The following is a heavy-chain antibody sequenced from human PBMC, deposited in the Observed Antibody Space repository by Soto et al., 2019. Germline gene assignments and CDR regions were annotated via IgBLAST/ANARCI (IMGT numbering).Heavy chain of an antibody. CDR2: ISSTGNTI. J-gene: IGHJ4*02. CDR3: ARDKDYSIDY. D-gene: IGHD4-4*01. V-gene: IGHV3-48*02. CDR1: GFTFSRFS. Sequence: EVQLVESGGGLVQPGGSLRLSCAASGFTFSRFSLNWVRQAPGKGLEWVSYISSTGNTIYYADSVKGRFTISRDLAKNSLYLQMNNRRDEDTAVYYCARDKDYSIDYWGQGTLVTVSS.